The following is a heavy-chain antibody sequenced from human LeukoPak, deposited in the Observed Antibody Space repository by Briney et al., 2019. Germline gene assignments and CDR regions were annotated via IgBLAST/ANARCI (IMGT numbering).Heavy chain of an antibody. D-gene: IGHD2-21*01. J-gene: IGHJ3*02. V-gene: IGHV1-2*02. CDR1: GGTFSSYA. Sequence: ASVKVSCKASGGTFSSYAISWVRQAPGQGLEWMGWINPNSGGTDYAQKFQGRVTMTGDTSISTAYMELSRLRSDDTAVYYCAKAVIRDAFDIWGQGTMVTVSS. CDR2: INPNSGGT. CDR3: AKAVIRDAFDI.